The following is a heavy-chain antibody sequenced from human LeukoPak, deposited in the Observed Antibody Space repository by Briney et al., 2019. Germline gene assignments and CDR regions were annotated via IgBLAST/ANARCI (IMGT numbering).Heavy chain of an antibody. CDR3: ARVSWGYGSGSSPQFDP. V-gene: IGHV4-59*01. CDR2: IYYSGST. J-gene: IGHJ5*02. CDR1: GGSISSYY. Sequence: SETLSLTCTVSGGSISSYYWSWIRQPPGKGLEWIGYIYYSGSTNYNPSLKSRVTISVDTSKNQFSLKLSSVTAADTAVYYCARVSWGYGSGSSPQFDPWGQGTLVTVSS. D-gene: IGHD3-10*01.